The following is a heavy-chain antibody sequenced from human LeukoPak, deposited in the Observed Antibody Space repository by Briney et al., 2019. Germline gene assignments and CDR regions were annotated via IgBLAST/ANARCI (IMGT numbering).Heavy chain of an antibody. CDR3: AREVEEDALYYYYMDV. Sequence: PGGSLRLSCAASGFTFDDYAMHWVRQAPGKGLEWVSGISWNSGSIGYADSVKGRFTISRDNAKNSLSLQMNSLRAEDTAVYYCAREVEEDALYYYYMDVWGKGTTVTISS. J-gene: IGHJ6*03. V-gene: IGHV3-9*01. CDR2: ISWNSGSI. CDR1: GFTFDDYA. D-gene: IGHD2-15*01.